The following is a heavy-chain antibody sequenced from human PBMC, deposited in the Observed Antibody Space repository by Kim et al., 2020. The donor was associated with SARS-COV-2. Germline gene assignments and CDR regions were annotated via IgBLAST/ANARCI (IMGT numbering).Heavy chain of an antibody. V-gene: IGHV4-59*01. D-gene: IGHD3-16*02. CDR1: GGSISSYY. J-gene: IGHJ6*01. CDR3: ARECRGLSCSGYYYYYYG. CDR2: IYYSGST. Sequence: SETLSLTCTVSGGSISSYYWSWIRQPPGKGLEWIGYIYYSGSTNYNPSLKSRVTISVDTSKNQFSLKLSSVTAADTAVYYCARECRGLSCSGYYYYYYG.